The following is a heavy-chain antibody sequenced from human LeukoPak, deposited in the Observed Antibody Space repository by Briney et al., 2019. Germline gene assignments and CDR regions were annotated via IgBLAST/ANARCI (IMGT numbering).Heavy chain of an antibody. CDR3: ASSPVPLWFGDS. CDR1: GFTFTSYT. J-gene: IGHJ6*04. V-gene: IGHV3-48*04. Sequence: GGSLRLSCVASGFTFTSYTVNWVRQAPGKGLEWVSYIGSSGSAKYYADSVKGRITISRDNAKNSLSLQMNSLRAEDTAVYYCASSPVPLWFGDSWGKGTTVTVSS. D-gene: IGHD3-10*01. CDR2: IGSSGSAK.